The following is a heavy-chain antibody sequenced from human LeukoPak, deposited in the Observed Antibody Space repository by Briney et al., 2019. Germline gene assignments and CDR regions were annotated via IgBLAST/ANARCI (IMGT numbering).Heavy chain of an antibody. J-gene: IGHJ4*02. CDR3: ARRPGAFDY. Sequence: SETLSLTCAVYGGSFSGYYWSWIRQPPGKGLEWIGEINHSGSTNYNPSLKSRVTISVDTSKNQFSLKLSSVTAADTAVYYCARRPGAFDYWGQGTLVTVSS. CDR2: INHSGST. V-gene: IGHV4-34*01. CDR1: GGSFSGYY.